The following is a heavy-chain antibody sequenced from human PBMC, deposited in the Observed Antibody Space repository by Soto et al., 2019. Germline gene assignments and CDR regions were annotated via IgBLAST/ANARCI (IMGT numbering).Heavy chain of an antibody. CDR1: GYTFTSYG. J-gene: IGHJ4*02. V-gene: IGHV1-18*01. CDR3: ARIRFLEYYYYPADY. CDR2: ISAYNGNK. D-gene: IGHD3-3*01. Sequence: QVQLVQSGAEVKKPGASVKVSCKASGYTFTSYGISWVRQAPGQGLEWMGWISAYNGNKNYAQKLQGRVTMTTDTSTSTAYMELRSLRSDDTAVYYCARIRFLEYYYYPADYWGQGTLVTVSS.